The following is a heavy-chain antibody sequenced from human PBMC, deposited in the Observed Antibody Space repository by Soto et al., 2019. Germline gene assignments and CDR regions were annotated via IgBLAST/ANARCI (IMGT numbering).Heavy chain of an antibody. V-gene: IGHV1-69*01. Sequence: QVQLVQSGAEVKKPGSSVKLSCKTSGGTFRNYAINWVRQAPGQGPEWRGGSIPVFGTANYAQTFQGRFTITADESTSTAYMELSSLRSEDTAVYYCAIPLPKQQLVRGAFDHWGQGTLVTVAS. CDR2: SIPVFGTA. J-gene: IGHJ4*02. D-gene: IGHD6-13*01. CDR1: GGTFRNYA. CDR3: AIPLPKQQLVRGAFDH.